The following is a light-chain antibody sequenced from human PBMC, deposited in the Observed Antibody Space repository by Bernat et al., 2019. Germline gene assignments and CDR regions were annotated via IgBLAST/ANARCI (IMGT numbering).Light chain of an antibody. CDR2: AAS. V-gene: IGKV1-9*01. CDR3: QQFDRYPIT. J-gene: IGKJ5*01. Sequence: DIQLTQSPSFLSASVGDRVTITCRASQCISSRLGWYQQKPGKAPKLLIYAASSLQSGVPSRFSGSGSGTEFTLTISSLQPEDFATYHCQQFDRYPITSGQGTRLEIK. CDR1: QCISSR.